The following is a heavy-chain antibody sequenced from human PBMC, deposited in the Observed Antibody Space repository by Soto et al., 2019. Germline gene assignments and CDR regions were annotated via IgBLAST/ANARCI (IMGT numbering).Heavy chain of an antibody. V-gene: IGHV3-48*02. CDR2: ISSSSSTI. D-gene: IGHD3-16*02. Sequence: GGSLRLSCAASGFTFSSYSMNWVRQAPGKGLEWVSYISSSSSTIYYADSVKGRFTISRDNAKNSLYLQMNSLRDEDTAVYYCARDGDYVWGSYPCFDYWGQGTLVTVSS. CDR3: ARDGDYVWGSYPCFDY. J-gene: IGHJ4*02. CDR1: GFTFSSYS.